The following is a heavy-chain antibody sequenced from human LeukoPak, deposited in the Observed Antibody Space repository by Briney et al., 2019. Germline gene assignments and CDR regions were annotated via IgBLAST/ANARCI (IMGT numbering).Heavy chain of an antibody. CDR2: IRYDGSNK. J-gene: IGHJ4*02. D-gene: IGHD3-10*01. CDR3: ARDSGTGRLADF. Sequence: QTGGSLRLSCAASGFTFSSYGMHWVRQAPGKGLEWVAFIRYDGSNKYYADSVKGRFTISRDNSKNTLYLQMNSLRAEDMAVYYCARDSGTGRLADFWGQGTLVTVSS. V-gene: IGHV3-30*02. CDR1: GFTFSSYG.